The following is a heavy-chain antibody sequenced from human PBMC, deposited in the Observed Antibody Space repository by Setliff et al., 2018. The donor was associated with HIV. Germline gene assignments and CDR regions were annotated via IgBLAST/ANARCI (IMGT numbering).Heavy chain of an antibody. Sequence: ASVKVSCKASGYTFTNYYLHWVRQAPGQGLEWMGWINPNSGGTNYAQKFQGRVTMTRDTSISTAYMELSRLRYDDTAIYYCARDPFLWEVTPPCGQGTLVTRLL. CDR3: ARDPFLWEVTPP. D-gene: IGHD3-10*01. CDR1: GYTFTNYY. J-gene: IGHJ5*02. CDR2: INPNSGGT. V-gene: IGHV1-2*02.